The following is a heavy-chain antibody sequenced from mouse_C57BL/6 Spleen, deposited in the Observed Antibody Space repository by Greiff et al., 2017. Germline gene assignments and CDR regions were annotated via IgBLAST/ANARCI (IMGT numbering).Heavy chain of an antibody. CDR3: ASYYGSSYDYFDY. D-gene: IGHD1-1*01. V-gene: IGHV5-6*01. J-gene: IGHJ2*01. CDR1: GFTFSSYG. CDR2: ISSGGSYT. Sequence: EVMLVESGGDLVKPGGSLKLSCAASGFTFSSYGMSWVRQTPDKRLEWVATISSGGSYTYYPDSVKGRFTISRDNAKNTLYLQMSNLKSEDTAMYYCASYYGSSYDYFDYWGQGTTLTVSS.